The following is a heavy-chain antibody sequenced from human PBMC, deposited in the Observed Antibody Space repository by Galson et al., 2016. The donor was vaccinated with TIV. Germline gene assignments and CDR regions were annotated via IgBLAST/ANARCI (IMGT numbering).Heavy chain of an antibody. Sequence: SLRLSCAASGFSFSNYAMSWVRQAPGRGLEWVSGIGGSGGSPNYGDSVKGRFTISRDNSKNILYLQMNSLRAEDTAVYYCAKIPIITIFGAGSNYCDSWGQGTLVTVSS. CDR1: GFSFSNYA. J-gene: IGHJ4*02. CDR2: IGGSGGSP. CDR3: AKIPIITIFGAGSNYCDS. D-gene: IGHD3-3*01. V-gene: IGHV3-23*01.